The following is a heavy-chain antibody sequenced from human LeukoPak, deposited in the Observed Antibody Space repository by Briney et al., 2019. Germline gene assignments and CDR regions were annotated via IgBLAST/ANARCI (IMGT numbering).Heavy chain of an antibody. CDR2: ISWDGGST. J-gene: IGHJ4*02. CDR1: GFTFDDYT. Sequence: PGGSLRLSCAASGFTFDDYTMHWVRQAPGKGLEWVSLISWDGGSTYYADSVKGRFTISGDSSKNSLYLQMNSLRTEDTALYYCAKGPPPRYCSGGSCLSIDYWGQGTLVTVSS. CDR3: AKGPPPRYCSGGSCLSIDY. D-gene: IGHD2-15*01. V-gene: IGHV3-43*01.